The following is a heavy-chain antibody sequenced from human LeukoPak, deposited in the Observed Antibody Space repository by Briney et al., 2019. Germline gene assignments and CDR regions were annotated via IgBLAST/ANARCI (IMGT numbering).Heavy chain of an antibody. CDR3: ARGRPDFWTNFYTYFFDS. D-gene: IGHD3/OR15-3a*01. CDR2: IYYSGST. J-gene: IGHJ4*02. Sequence: SDTLSLTCTVSAGSISSYYWTWIRQPPGKGLEWIGYIYYSGSTNYNPSLKSRVAISLDTSKNQFSLKLSSVTAADTAIYYCARGRPDFWTNFYTYFFDSWGQGTLVTVSS. V-gene: IGHV4-59*01. CDR1: AGSISSYY.